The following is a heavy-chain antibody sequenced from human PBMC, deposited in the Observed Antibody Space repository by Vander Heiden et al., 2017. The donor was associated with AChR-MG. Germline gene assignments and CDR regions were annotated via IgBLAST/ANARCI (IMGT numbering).Heavy chain of an antibody. D-gene: IGHD6-13*01. Sequence: QVQLVQSGAEVKKPGASVKVSCKASGYTFTGYYMHWGRQAPGQGLEWMGWINPNSGGTNYAQKFQGRVTMTRDTSISTAYMELSRLRSDDTAVYYCARVHSSPYYYYYGMDVWGQGTTVTVSS. J-gene: IGHJ6*02. CDR2: INPNSGGT. V-gene: IGHV1-2*02. CDR1: GYTFTGYY. CDR3: ARVHSSPYYYYYGMDV.